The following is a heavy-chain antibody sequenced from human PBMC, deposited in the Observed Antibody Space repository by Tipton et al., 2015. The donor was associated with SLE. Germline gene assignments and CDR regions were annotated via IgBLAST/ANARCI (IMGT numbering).Heavy chain of an antibody. J-gene: IGHJ3*02. Sequence: SLRLSCAASGFTFSDYYMSWIRQAPGKGLEWVSYISSSGSTIYYADSVKGRFTISRDNAKTSLYLQMNSLRAEDTAVYYCARDPIRGAFDIWGQGTMVTVSS. CDR1: GFTFSDYY. CDR3: ARDPIRGAFDI. V-gene: IGHV3-11*01. CDR2: ISSSGSTI.